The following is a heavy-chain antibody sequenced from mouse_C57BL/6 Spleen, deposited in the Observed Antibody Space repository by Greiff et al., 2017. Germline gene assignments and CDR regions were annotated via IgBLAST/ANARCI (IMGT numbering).Heavy chain of an antibody. CDR1: GYSFTGYY. CDR3: ARSYYGSSYAWFAY. D-gene: IGHD1-1*01. J-gene: IGHJ3*01. V-gene: IGHV1-42*01. Sequence: VQLQQSGPELVKPGASVKISCKASGYSFTGYYMNWVKQSPEKSLEWIGEINPSTGGTTYNQKFKAKATLTVDKSSSTAYMQLKSLTSEDSAVYYCARSYYGSSYAWFAYWGQGTLVTVSA. CDR2: INPSTGGT.